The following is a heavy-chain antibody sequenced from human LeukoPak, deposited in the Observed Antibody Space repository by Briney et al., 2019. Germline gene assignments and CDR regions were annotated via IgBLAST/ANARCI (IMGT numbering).Heavy chain of an antibody. D-gene: IGHD4/OR15-4a*01. CDR3: AKRANNDAFDI. Sequence: PGRSLRLSCAASGFTFSSYAMHWVRQAPGKGLEWVAVISYDGSNKYYADSVKGRFTISRDNSKNTLYLQMNSLRAEDTAVYYCAKRANNDAFDIWGQGTMVTVSS. CDR2: ISYDGSNK. J-gene: IGHJ3*02. V-gene: IGHV3-30-3*02. CDR1: GFTFSSYA.